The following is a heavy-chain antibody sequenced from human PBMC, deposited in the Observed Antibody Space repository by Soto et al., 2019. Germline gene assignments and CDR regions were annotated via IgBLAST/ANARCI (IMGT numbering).Heavy chain of an antibody. J-gene: IGHJ4*02. Sequence: LRLSCAASGFTFSSFWMTWVRQVPGKGLEWVANIKQDGSGKYYVDSVKGRFTISRDNAKDSLYLQMNSLRAEDTAVYYCARMWLYNPFDYWGQGTQVTVSS. CDR2: IKQDGSGK. V-gene: IGHV3-7*01. D-gene: IGHD2-2*02. CDR3: ARMWLYNPFDY. CDR1: GFTFSSFW.